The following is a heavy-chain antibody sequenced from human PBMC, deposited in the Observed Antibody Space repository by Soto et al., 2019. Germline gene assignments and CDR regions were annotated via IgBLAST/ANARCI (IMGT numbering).Heavy chain of an antibody. CDR3: EHTELLSSEGKYFDP. CDR1: GFSLSTSGVG. J-gene: IGHJ5*02. D-gene: IGHD3-16*02. V-gene: IGHV2-5*02. Sequence: GSGPTLVNPTQTLTLTCTFSGFSLSTSGVGVGWTRQPPGKALEWLALIYWDEDKRYSPSLKSRVTITKDTARNQVVLTMTNMDPVDTATYFCEHTELLSSEGKYFDPWGQGIMVTVSS. CDR2: IYWDEDK.